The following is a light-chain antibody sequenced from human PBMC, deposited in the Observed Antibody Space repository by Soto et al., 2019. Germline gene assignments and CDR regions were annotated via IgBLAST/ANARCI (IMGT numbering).Light chain of an antibody. CDR3: QPFGGTTFT. V-gene: IGKV3-20*01. J-gene: IGKJ5*01. CDR1: QSVTTQ. CDR2: GAS. Sequence: EVVMTQSPATLSVSPGETATLSCRASQSVTTQLAWYQQKPGQAPRLIIHGASSRATGIPDRFSGSGSGTHFTLTISRLEPGDFAVYSCQPFGGTTFTFGQGTRLEI.